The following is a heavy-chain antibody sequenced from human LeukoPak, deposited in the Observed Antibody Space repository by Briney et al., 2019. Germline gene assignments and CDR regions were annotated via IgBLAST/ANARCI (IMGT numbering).Heavy chain of an antibody. CDR2: ISWNSVTI. J-gene: IGHJ4*02. D-gene: IGHD1-26*01. Sequence: GGSLRLSCAASGFTFNDYAMHWVRQAPGKGLEWVSGISWNSVTIDYADSVKGRFTMSRDNAMNSLYLQMNSLRAEDTALYYCAKGYSGSYYNFDFWGQGTLVTVSS. V-gene: IGHV3-9*01. CDR1: GFTFNDYA. CDR3: AKGYSGSYYNFDF.